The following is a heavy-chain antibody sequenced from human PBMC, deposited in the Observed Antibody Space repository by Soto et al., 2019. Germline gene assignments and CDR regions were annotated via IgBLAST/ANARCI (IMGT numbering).Heavy chain of an antibody. CDR1: GGSISSGDYY. CDR2: IYYSGST. J-gene: IGHJ6*02. Sequence: SETLSLTCTVSGGSISSGDYYWSWIRQPPGKGLEWIGYIYYSGSTYYNPSLKSRVTISVDTSKNQFSLKLSSVTAADKAVYYCARDHRRTIFGVVIRDYYGMDVWGQGTTVTVSS. CDR3: ARDHRRTIFGVVIRDYYGMDV. D-gene: IGHD3-3*01. V-gene: IGHV4-30-4*01.